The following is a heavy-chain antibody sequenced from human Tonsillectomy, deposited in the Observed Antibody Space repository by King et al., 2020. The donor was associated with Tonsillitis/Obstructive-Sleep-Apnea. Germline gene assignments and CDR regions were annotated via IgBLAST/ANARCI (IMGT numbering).Heavy chain of an antibody. V-gene: IGHV3-23*04. Sequence: VLLVESGGGLVQPGGSLRLSCAASGFTFSSYAMSWVRQAPGKGLEWVSGISGSGGSTYSADSVKGRFTISRDNSKNTLYLQMISLRAEDTAVYYCAKARITGTTAGGLDVWGQGTAVTVSS. CDR1: GFTFSSYA. D-gene: IGHD1-7*01. CDR3: AKARITGTTAGGLDV. CDR2: ISGSGGST. J-gene: IGHJ6*02.